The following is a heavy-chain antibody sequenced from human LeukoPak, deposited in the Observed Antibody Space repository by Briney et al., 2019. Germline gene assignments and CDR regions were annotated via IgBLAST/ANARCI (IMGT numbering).Heavy chain of an antibody. Sequence: SETLSLTCTVSGDSISTYYWNWIRQPPGKGLEWIGYIYHSGSTNYNPSLKSRVTISVDTSKNQFSLRLSSVTAADTAVYYCARAFSSSSFYFNYWGQGTLVTVSS. CDR2: IYHSGST. CDR1: GDSISTYY. J-gene: IGHJ4*02. D-gene: IGHD6-6*01. CDR3: ARAFSSSSFYFNY. V-gene: IGHV4-59*01.